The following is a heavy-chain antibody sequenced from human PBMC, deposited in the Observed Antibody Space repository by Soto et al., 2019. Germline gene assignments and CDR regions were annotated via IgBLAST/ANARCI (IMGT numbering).Heavy chain of an antibody. J-gene: IGHJ3*02. CDR2: ISSSSSYI. Sequence: EVQLVESGGGLVKPGGSLRLSCAASGFTFSSYSMNWVRQAPGKGLEWVSSISSSSSYIYYADSVKGRFTISRDNAKNSLYLQMNSLRAEDTAVYYCATHGHTVVVAVDIWGQGTMVTVSS. D-gene: IGHD2-2*01. CDR1: GFTFSSYS. CDR3: ATHGHTVVVAVDI. V-gene: IGHV3-21*01.